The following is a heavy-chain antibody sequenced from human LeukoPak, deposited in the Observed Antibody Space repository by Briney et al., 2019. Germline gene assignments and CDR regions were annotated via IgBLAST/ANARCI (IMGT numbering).Heavy chain of an antibody. CDR3: ARGDGGNGGGVDY. J-gene: IGHJ4*02. CDR2: INPSGGST. V-gene: IGHV1-46*01. CDR1: GYTFTSYN. D-gene: IGHD4-23*01. Sequence: ASVKVSCKASGYTFTSYNMHWVRQAPRQGLEWMGIINPSGGSTSYAQKFQGRVTMTRDMSTSTVYMELSSLRSEDTAVYYCARGDGGNGGGVDYWGQGTLVTVSS.